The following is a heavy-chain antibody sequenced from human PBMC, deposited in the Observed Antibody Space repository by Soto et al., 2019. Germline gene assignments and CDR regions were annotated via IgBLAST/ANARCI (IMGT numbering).Heavy chain of an antibody. D-gene: IGHD3-22*01. CDR2: IHYSGST. CDR3: ARDVYDFYDSRGRSAFDI. Sequence: QVQLQESGPGLVKPSETLSLTCTVSGAYISTYYWSWIRQPPGKGLEWIGYIHYSGSTNYNPSLKSRVTLSADTSKNQFSLKLNSVTAADTAVYYCARDVYDFYDSRGRSAFDIWGQGAVVTVSS. V-gene: IGHV4-59*01. CDR1: GAYISTYY. J-gene: IGHJ3*02.